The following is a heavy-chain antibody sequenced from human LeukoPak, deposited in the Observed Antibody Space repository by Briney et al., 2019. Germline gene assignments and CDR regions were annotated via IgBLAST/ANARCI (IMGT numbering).Heavy chain of an antibody. V-gene: IGHV3-7*01. Sequence: GGSLRLSCAASRFTFSSYAMSWVRQAPGKGLEWVANIKKDGSEKYYVDSVKGRFTISRDNAKTSLYLQMISLRAEDTAVYYCARHLSGVTGYTYGRGIDYWGQGTLVTVSS. J-gene: IGHJ4*02. CDR3: ARHLSGVTGYTYGRGIDY. D-gene: IGHD5-18*01. CDR1: RFTFSSYA. CDR2: IKKDGSEK.